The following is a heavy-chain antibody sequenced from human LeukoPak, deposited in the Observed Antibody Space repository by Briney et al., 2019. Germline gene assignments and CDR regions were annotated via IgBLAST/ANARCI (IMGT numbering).Heavy chain of an antibody. Sequence: SETLSLTCTVSGGSISSSSYYWGWIRQPPGKGLEWIGSIYYSGSTYYNPSLKSRVTISVDTSKNQFSLKLSSVTAADTAVYYCARDDPQDSSGYTDAFDIWGQGTMVTVSS. CDR2: IYYSGST. V-gene: IGHV4-39*07. CDR1: GGSISSSSYY. CDR3: ARDDPQDSSGYTDAFDI. J-gene: IGHJ3*02. D-gene: IGHD3-22*01.